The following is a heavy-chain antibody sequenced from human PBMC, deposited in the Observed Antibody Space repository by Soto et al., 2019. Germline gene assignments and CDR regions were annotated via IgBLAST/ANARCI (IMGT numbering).Heavy chain of an antibody. CDR3: ARDRRHYYDSSGYYDWFDP. CDR2: ISSSGSTI. Sequence: GALRLSCAASGFTFSDYYLSWIRQAPGKGLEWVSYISSSGSTIYYADSVKGRFTISRDNAKNSLYLQMNSLRAEDTAVYYCARDRRHYYDSSGYYDWFDPWGQGTLVTVSS. V-gene: IGHV3-11*01. CDR1: GFTFSDYY. J-gene: IGHJ5*02. D-gene: IGHD3-22*01.